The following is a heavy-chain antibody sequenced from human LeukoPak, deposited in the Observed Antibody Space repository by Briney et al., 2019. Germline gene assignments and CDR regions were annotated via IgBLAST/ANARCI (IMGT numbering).Heavy chain of an antibody. Sequence: GSLRLSCAASGFTVTSTYMNWIRQPPGKGLEWIGEINHSGSTSYNPSLKSRVTISEDPSKNQFSLNLNSVTAADTAIYYCARAYSPVWNGSHSLFDPWGQGTLVTVSS. CDR2: INHSGST. J-gene: IGHJ5*02. CDR3: ARAYSPVWNGSHSLFDP. V-gene: IGHV4-34*01. CDR1: GFTVTSTY. D-gene: IGHD1-26*01.